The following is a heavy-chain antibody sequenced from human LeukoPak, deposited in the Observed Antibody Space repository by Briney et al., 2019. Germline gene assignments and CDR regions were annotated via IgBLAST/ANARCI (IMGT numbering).Heavy chain of an antibody. D-gene: IGHD5-24*01. CDR3: ARQLEVALGY. V-gene: IGHV3-33*01. CDR2: IWYDGSNK. CDR1: GFTFSSYG. Sequence: GESLRLSCAASGFTFSSYGMHWVRQAPGKGLEWVAVIWYDGSNKYYADSVRGRFTISRDNSKNTLYLQMNSLRAEDTAVNYCARQLEVALGYWGQGTLVTVSS. J-gene: IGHJ4*02.